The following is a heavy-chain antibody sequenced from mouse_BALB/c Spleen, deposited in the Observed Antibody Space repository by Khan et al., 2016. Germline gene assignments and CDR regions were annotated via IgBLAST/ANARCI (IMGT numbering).Heavy chain of an antibody. D-gene: IGHD1-1*01. V-gene: IGHV1-4*01. CDR1: GYTFTSYT. Sequence: QVQLKQSGAELARPGASVKMSCKASGYTFTSYTMHWVKQRPGQGLEWIGYINPSSGYTNYNQKFKDKATLTADKSSSTAYMQLSSLTSEDSAVYYCARGSITTVVATPSFAYWGQGTLVTVSA. J-gene: IGHJ3*01. CDR2: INPSSGYT. CDR3: ARGSITTVVATPSFAY.